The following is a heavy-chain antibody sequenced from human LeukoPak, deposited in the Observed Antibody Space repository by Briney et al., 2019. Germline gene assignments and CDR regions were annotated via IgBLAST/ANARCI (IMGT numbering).Heavy chain of an antibody. J-gene: IGHJ3*02. CDR2: ISSSSSYI. V-gene: IGHV3-21*01. CDR3: ARDPPYYYDSSGPEEDAFDI. D-gene: IGHD3-22*01. Sequence: PGGSLRLSCAASGFTFSNAWMSWVRRAPGKGLEWVSSISSSSSYIYYADSVKGRFTISRDNAKNSLYLQMNSLRAEDTAVYYCARDPPYYYDSSGPEEDAFDIWGQGTMVTVSS. CDR1: GFTFSNAW.